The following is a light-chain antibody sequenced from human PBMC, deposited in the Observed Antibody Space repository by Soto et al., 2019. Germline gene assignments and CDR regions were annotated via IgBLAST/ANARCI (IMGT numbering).Light chain of an antibody. CDR2: RNN. Sequence: QPVLTQPPSASGTPGQRVTISCSGSSSNVGTNTVHWYQQLPGTAPKLLIYRNNQRPSGVPDRFSGSKSGTSASLAISGLRSEDEADYYCAAWDDSLKVFGGGTKLTVL. CDR1: SSNVGTNT. V-gene: IGLV1-47*01. CDR3: AAWDDSLKV. J-gene: IGLJ3*02.